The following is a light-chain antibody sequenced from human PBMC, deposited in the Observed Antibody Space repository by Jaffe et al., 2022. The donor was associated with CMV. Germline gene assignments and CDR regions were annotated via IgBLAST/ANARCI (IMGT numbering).Light chain of an antibody. J-gene: IGLJ3*02. V-gene: IGLV6-57*04. Sequence: NFMLTQPHSVSESPGKTVTISCTRSVGAIASNSVQWYQQRPGSAPTTVIYEDNERPSGVSDRFSGSIDSSSNSASLTISGLTTEDEADYFCQSYDTSRSWVFGGGTKLTVL. CDR1: VGAIASNS. CDR2: EDN. CDR3: QSYDTSRSWV.